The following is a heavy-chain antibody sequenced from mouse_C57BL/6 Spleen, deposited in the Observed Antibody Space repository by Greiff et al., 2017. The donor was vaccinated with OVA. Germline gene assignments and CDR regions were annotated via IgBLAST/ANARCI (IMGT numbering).Heavy chain of an antibody. Sequence: QVQLQQSGPELVKPGASVKISCKASGYAFSSSWMNWVKQRPGKGLEWIGRIYPGDGDTNYNGKFKGKATLTADKSSSTAYMQLSSLTSEDSAVYFCARRLLNYYGSSYRYFDVWGTGTTVTVSS. CDR3: ARRLLNYYGSSYRYFDV. J-gene: IGHJ1*03. CDR1: GYAFSSSW. D-gene: IGHD1-1*01. V-gene: IGHV1-82*01. CDR2: IYPGDGDT.